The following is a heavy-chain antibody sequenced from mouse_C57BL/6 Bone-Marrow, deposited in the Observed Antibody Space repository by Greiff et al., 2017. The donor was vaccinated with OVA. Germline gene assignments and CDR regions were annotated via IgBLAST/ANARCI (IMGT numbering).Heavy chain of an antibody. J-gene: IGHJ4*01. CDR2: IHPNSGST. CDR1: GYTFTSYW. V-gene: IGHV1-64*01. CDR3: ARLAGRAMDY. D-gene: IGHD4-1*01. Sequence: VQLQQSGAELVKPGASVKLSCKASGYTFTSYWMHWVKQRPGQGLEWIGMIHPNSGSTNYNEKFKSKATLTVDKSSSTAYMQLSSLTSEDSAVYYCARLAGRAMDYWGQGTSVTVSS.